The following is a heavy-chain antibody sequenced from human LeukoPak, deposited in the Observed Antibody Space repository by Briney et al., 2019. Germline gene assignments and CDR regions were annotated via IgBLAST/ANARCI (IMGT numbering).Heavy chain of an antibody. CDR2: IYYTGST. CDR3: ARGNSGSYYGFDY. CDR1: GGSISSYY. V-gene: IGHV4-59*01. D-gene: IGHD1-26*01. J-gene: IGHJ4*02. Sequence: SETLSLTCTVPGGSISSYYWSWIRQPPGKGLEWIGYIYYTGSTNYNPSLKSRVSVDTSKNQFSLELSSVTAADTAVYYCARGNSGSYYGFDYWGQGTLVTVSS.